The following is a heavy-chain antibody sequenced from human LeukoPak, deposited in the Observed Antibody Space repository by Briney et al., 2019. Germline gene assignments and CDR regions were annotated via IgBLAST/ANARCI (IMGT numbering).Heavy chain of an antibody. CDR2: ISYDGSNK. V-gene: IGHV3-30-3*01. Sequence: GGSLRLSCAASGFTFSSYAMHWVRQAPGKGLEWVAVISYDGSNKYYADPVKGRFTISRDNSKNTLYLQMNSLRAEDTAVYYCARDPYSRSYFDYWGQGTLVTVSS. J-gene: IGHJ4*02. CDR1: GFTFSSYA. CDR3: ARDPYSRSYFDY. D-gene: IGHD1-26*01.